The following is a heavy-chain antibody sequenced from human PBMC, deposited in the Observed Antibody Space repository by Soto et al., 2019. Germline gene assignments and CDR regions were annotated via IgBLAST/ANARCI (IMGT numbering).Heavy chain of an antibody. J-gene: IGHJ4*02. Sequence: GGSLRLSCAASGFTFSDYYMSWVRQAPGKGLEWVSYISPSGGTVYHADSVKGRFTISRDNAKNSLSLQMNSLTPEDTAVYYCARLGQFDYWGQGTLVTVSS. CDR3: ARLGQFDY. CDR2: ISPSGGTV. CDR1: GFTFSDYY. D-gene: IGHD7-27*01. V-gene: IGHV3-11*01.